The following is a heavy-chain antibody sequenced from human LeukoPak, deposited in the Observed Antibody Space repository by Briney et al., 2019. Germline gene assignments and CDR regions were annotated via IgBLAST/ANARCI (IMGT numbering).Heavy chain of an antibody. CDR1: GGSISSYY. V-gene: IGHV4-59*08. CDR2: IYYSGST. Sequence: SETLSLTCTVSGGSISSYYWSWIRQAPGKGLEWIGYIYYSGSTNYNPSLKSRVTISVDTSKIQFSLKLSSVTAADTAVYYCATQYSYYDSSGYYHWFDPWGQGTLVNVSS. D-gene: IGHD3-22*01. J-gene: IGHJ5*02. CDR3: ATQYSYYDSSGYYHWFDP.